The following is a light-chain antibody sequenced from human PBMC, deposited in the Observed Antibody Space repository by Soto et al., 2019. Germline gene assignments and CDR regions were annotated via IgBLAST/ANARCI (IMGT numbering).Light chain of an antibody. J-gene: IGKJ2*01. CDR3: QQYFSTPYT. Sequence: DIVMTQSPDSLAVSLGERATIDCKSSQSVLYTSNNRDYLAWYQQKPGQPPELLIYWASTRESGVPDRFSGSGSGTDFTLTINSLQAEDVAVYYCQQYFSTPYTFGQGTKLEI. V-gene: IGKV4-1*01. CDR2: WAS. CDR1: QSVLYTSNNRDY.